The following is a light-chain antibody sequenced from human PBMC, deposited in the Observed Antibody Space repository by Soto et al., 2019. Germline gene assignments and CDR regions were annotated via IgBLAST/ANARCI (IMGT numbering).Light chain of an antibody. Sequence: DIQMTQSPSTLSASVGDRVTITCRASQSVSAWLAWYQQKPGKAPTFLMYDVSSLASGVPSRFSGSRSGTEFTLTISSLQPDDFATYYCQQYNSYSWTFGQGTKVDIK. CDR2: DVS. J-gene: IGKJ1*01. CDR1: QSVSAW. V-gene: IGKV1-5*01. CDR3: QQYNSYSWT.